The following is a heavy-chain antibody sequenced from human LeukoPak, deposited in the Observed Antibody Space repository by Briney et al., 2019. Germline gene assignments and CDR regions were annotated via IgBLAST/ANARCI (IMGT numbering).Heavy chain of an antibody. CDR2: ISSSGST. Sequence: SESLSLTCSVSGDSITYFYWSWIRQAAGKGLEWIGRISSSGSTDYNASLKSRVTMSVDTSKNQLSLKVISVTAADTAVYYCARENYYYYMDVWGKGTTVTISS. CDR1: GDSITYFY. V-gene: IGHV4-4*07. CDR3: ARENYYYYMDV. J-gene: IGHJ6*03.